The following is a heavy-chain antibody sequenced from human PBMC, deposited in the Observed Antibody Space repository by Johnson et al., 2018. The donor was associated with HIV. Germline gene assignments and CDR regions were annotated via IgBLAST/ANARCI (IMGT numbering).Heavy chain of an antibody. D-gene: IGHD3-10*01. CDR3: ARDNFGGLNAFDI. Sequence: QMLLVESGGGLVKPGGSLRLSCAASGFTFSDHYMTWIRQAPGKGLEWVAVISYDGSNKYYADSVKGRFTISRDNSKNTLYLQMNSLRAEDTAVYYCARDNFGGLNAFDIWGQGTMVTVSS. CDR1: GFTFSDHY. V-gene: IGHV3-30*03. CDR2: ISYDGSNK. J-gene: IGHJ3*02.